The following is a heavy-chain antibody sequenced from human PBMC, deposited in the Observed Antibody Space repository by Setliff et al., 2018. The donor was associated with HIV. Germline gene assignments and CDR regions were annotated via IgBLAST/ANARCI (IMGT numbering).Heavy chain of an antibody. CDR3: ASGFSAFYHDTSGYYYYY. CDR2: IYYSGST. V-gene: IGHV4-61*03. J-gene: IGHJ4*02. CDR1: GGSISSGDYY. D-gene: IGHD3-22*01. Sequence: SETLSLTCTVSGGSISSGDYYWNWIRQPPGKGLEWIGYIYYSGSTNYNPSLKSRVTISVDTSKNHFSLKLRSVTAADTAVYYCASGFSAFYHDTSGYYYYYWGQGTLVTVSS.